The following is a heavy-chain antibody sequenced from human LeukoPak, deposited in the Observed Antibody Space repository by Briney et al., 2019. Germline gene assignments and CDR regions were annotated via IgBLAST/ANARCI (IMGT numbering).Heavy chain of an antibody. D-gene: IGHD5-12*01. Sequence: SETLSLTCTVSGGSISSGGYYWSWIRQHPGKGLEWIGYIYYSGSTYYNPSLKSRVTISVDTSKNQFSLKLSSVTAADTAVYYCARDGNSGYESWGQGTLGTVSS. J-gene: IGHJ5*02. CDR2: IYYSGST. V-gene: IGHV4-31*03. CDR3: ARDGNSGYES. CDR1: GGSISSGGYY.